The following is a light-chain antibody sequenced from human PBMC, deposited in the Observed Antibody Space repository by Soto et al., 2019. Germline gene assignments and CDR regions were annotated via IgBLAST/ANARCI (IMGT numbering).Light chain of an antibody. CDR1: QGIGNA. CDR2: DAS. Sequence: AIQMTQSPSSLSASVGDRVTISCRASQGIGNALGWYQQKPGKATKLLIFDASNLETGVPSRFSGSRSGTEFTLTITSLQPDDFATYYCQQYSSYPSTFGQGTKVDIK. V-gene: IGKV1-13*02. J-gene: IGKJ1*01. CDR3: QQYSSYPST.